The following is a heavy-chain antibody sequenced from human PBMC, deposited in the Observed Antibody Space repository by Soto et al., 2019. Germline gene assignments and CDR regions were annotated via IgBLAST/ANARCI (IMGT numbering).Heavy chain of an antibody. CDR3: ASSSAWNPLYYHGMDV. CDR1: GGAFTNYS. V-gene: IGHV1-69*06. D-gene: IGHD1-1*01. Sequence: QVHLLQSGAEVKKPGSSLKVSCKVSGGAFTNYSLNWVRHSPGQGLEWLGGIIPLHNTSNYSEKFVGRLSVTADISSSTVYMHLSGLTSGDTATYYCASSSAWNPLYYHGMDVWGQGTTVTVSS. CDR2: IIPLHNTS. J-gene: IGHJ6*02.